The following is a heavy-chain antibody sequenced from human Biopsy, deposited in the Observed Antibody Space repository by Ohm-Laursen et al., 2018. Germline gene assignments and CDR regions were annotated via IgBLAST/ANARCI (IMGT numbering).Heavy chain of an antibody. V-gene: IGHV4-31*01. D-gene: IGHD3-22*01. CDR2: IFNSANT. J-gene: IGHJ5*02. Sequence: SQTLSLTCPVSGGSISSGGSYWSWIRQRPGKGLEWIGYIFNSANTYYNPSLKNLITISEDTSKNQFSLKLNSVTAADTAVYYCARGDYFDSNGYFWFDPWGQGTLVTVSS. CDR1: GGSISSGGSY. CDR3: ARGDYFDSNGYFWFDP.